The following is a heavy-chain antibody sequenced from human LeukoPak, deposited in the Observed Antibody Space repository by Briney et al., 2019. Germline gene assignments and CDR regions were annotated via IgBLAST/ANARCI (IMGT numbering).Heavy chain of an antibody. CDR1: GFTFSSYW. V-gene: IGHV3-74*01. Sequence: GGSLRLSCVVSGFTFSSYWMHWVRQAPGKGLVWVSRIDRDGSRINYADSVKGRFTISRDNGKNTLFLQMNSLRAEDAAVYYCVRGNDYGGPHYWGQGTLVTVSS. CDR2: IDRDGSRI. J-gene: IGHJ4*02. D-gene: IGHD4-23*01. CDR3: VRGNDYGGPHY.